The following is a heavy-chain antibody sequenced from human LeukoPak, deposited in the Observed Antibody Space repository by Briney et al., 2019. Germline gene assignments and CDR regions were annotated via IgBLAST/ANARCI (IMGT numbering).Heavy chain of an antibody. D-gene: IGHD6-19*01. Sequence: SVKVSCKASGGTFSSYAISWVRQAPGQGLEWMGRIIPILGIANYAQKFQGRVTMTRNTSISTAYMELSSLRSEDTAVYYCARYVAVAGTDYWGQGTLVTVSS. CDR3: ARYVAVAGTDY. CDR2: IIPILGIA. V-gene: IGHV1-69*04. CDR1: GGTFSSYA. J-gene: IGHJ4*02.